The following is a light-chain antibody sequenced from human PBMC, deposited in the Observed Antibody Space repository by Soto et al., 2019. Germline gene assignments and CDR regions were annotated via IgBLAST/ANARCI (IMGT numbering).Light chain of an antibody. CDR1: QDISNY. CDR2: DAS. CDR3: QQYDNVPFT. Sequence: DMQMTQSPSSLSASVGDRVTITCQASQDISNYLSWYQQKPGKAPKLLIYDASILKTGVPSRFSGSGSGTDFSFTISSLQPEDIATYHCQQYDNVPFTFGGGTKVEIK. J-gene: IGKJ4*01. V-gene: IGKV1-33*01.